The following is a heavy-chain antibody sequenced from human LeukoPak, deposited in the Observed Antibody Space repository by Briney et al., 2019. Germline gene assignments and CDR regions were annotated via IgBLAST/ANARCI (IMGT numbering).Heavy chain of an antibody. Sequence: GGTLRLSCAASGFTFSSYGMHWVRQAPGKGLEWVAYIQYDGSNEQYADSVKGRFSISRDSSKNILYLQMNSLRAEDTAVYYCAKDRCSNGVGCYYYYMDVWGKGTTVTISS. CDR1: GFTFSSYG. CDR3: AKDRCSNGVGCYYYYMDV. V-gene: IGHV3-30*02. D-gene: IGHD2-8*01. J-gene: IGHJ6*03. CDR2: IQYDGSNE.